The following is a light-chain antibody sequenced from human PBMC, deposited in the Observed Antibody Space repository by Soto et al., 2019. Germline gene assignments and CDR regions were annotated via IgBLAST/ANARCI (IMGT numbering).Light chain of an antibody. V-gene: IGKV1-39*01. J-gene: IGKJ4*01. Sequence: DMEMTQSPSSLSASVGDRVTITCRASQSISNYLNWYQHKPGKVPKLLIYAASSLQSGVPTRFSGSGSGTDFTLTINSLQTEDFATYYCQHSYGTPLTFGGGTKVEIK. CDR1: QSISNY. CDR2: AAS. CDR3: QHSYGTPLT.